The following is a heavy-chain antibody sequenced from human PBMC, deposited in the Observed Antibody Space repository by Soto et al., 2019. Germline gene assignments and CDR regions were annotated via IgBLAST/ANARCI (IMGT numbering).Heavy chain of an antibody. CDR3: ARGSCVAAGGTVCYYYGMDV. D-gene: IGHD6-13*01. V-gene: IGHV1-69*12. Sequence: QVQLVQSGAEVKKPGSSVKVSCKASGGTFSSYAISWVRQAPGQGLEWMGGIIPIFGTANYAQKFQRRVTISADESTGTAYMEMGSLRSEDTAVYYCARGSCVAAGGTVCYYYGMDVWGQGTTVTVS. J-gene: IGHJ6*02. CDR2: IIPIFGTA. CDR1: GGTFSSYA.